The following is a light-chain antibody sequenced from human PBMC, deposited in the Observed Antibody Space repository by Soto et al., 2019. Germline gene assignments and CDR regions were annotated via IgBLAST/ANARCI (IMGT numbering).Light chain of an antibody. CDR2: WAS. V-gene: IGKV4-1*01. J-gene: IGKJ3*01. CDR3: QQYYSSPFT. CDR1: RTVLSSSNNKNF. Sequence: DIVMTQSPDSLAVSLGERATINCKSSRTVLSSSNNKNFLAWYQKKVGQPPRLLIYWASTRDSGVPDRFSGSGSGTDFTLTISRLQAEDVAVYYCQQYYSSPFTFGPGTKVDIK.